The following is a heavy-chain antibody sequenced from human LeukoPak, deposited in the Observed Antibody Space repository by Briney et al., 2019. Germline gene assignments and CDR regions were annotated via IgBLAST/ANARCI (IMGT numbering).Heavy chain of an antibody. CDR3: ARGRTNYYDRSGYAMDV. Sequence: SETLSLTCAVYGESFSGYYWSWIRQPPGKGLEWIGEINHSGSTNYNPSLKSRVTISVDTPKNQFSLNLSSVTAADTAVYYCARGRTNYYDRSGYAMDVWGQGTTVTVSS. CDR1: GESFSGYY. V-gene: IGHV4-34*01. D-gene: IGHD3-22*01. J-gene: IGHJ6*02. CDR2: INHSGST.